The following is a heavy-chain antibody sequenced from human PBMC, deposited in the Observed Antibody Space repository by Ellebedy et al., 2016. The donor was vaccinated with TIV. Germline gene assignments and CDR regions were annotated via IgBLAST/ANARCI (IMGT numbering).Heavy chain of an antibody. CDR3: ARVRGSSGYYFDAFDI. J-gene: IGHJ3*02. Sequence: AASVKVSCKASGGTFSSYAISWVRQAPGQGLEWMGIINPSGGSTSYAQKFQGRVTMTRDTSTSTVYMELSSLRAEDTAVYYCARVRGSSGYYFDAFDIWGQGTMVTVSS. D-gene: IGHD3-22*01. CDR1: GGTFSSYA. CDR2: INPSGGST. V-gene: IGHV1-46*01.